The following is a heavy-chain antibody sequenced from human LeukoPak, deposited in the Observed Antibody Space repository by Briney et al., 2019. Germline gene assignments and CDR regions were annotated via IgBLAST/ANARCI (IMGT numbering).Heavy chain of an antibody. CDR3: AKGAQYQLPHDAFDI. V-gene: IGHV3-9*03. J-gene: IGHJ3*02. Sequence: PGGSLRLSCAASGFTFDDYAMHWVRQAPGKGLEWVSGISWNSGSIGYADSVKGRFTISRDNAKNSLYLQMNSLRAEDMALYYCAKGAQYQLPHDAFDIWGQGTMVTVSS. CDR1: GFTFDDYA. CDR2: ISWNSGSI. D-gene: IGHD2-2*01.